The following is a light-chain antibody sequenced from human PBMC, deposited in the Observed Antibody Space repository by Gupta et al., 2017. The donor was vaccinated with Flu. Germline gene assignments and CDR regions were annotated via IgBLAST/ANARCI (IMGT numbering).Light chain of an antibody. Sequence: QLVLTQPPSASGTPGQRVTISCSGGSSNIGSKAVNWYQHVPGTAPKLLSYTYSHRPSGVPDRFSGAKSGTSASLAISGVQPEDEADYFCAAWDDSLSGWGFGGGTKLTVL. CDR1: SSNIGSKA. CDR2: TYS. J-gene: IGLJ3*02. CDR3: AAWDDSLSGWG. V-gene: IGLV1-44*01.